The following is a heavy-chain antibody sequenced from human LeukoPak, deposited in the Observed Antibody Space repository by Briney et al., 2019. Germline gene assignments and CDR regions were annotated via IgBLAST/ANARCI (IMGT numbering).Heavy chain of an antibody. J-gene: IGHJ3*02. Sequence: PGGSLRLSCAASGFAFSNFEINWVRQAPGKGLEWVSYISSSGSILNNADSVKGRFSISRDNAKNSLYLQMSSLRAEDTAVYYCARGNIVASNAFDIWGQGTMVTVSS. CDR1: GFAFSNFE. D-gene: IGHD5-12*01. CDR2: ISSSGSIL. CDR3: ARGNIVASNAFDI. V-gene: IGHV3-48*03.